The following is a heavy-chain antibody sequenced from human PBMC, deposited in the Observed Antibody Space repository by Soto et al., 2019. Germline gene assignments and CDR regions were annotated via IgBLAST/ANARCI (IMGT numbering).Heavy chain of an antibody. CDR3: AKHMGGVSTSRYGMDV. J-gene: IGHJ6*02. CDR2: INWNGGRA. CDR1: GCNFDNYI. V-gene: IGHV3-43*01. Sequence: GSLLRSGAALGCNFDNYIMHWVRQRAGEGLEWVSLINWNGGRAYYADSVKGRFTISRDNAKNSLYLQMTGLRIEDTALYYCAKHMGGVSTSRYGMDVWGQGTMVTVYS. D-gene: IGHD3-16*01.